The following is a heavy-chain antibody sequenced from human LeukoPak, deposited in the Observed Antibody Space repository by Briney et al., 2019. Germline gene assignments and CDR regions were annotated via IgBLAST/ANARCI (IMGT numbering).Heavy chain of an antibody. Sequence: VASVKVSCKASGGTFSSYAISWVRQAPGQGLEWMGGIIPIFGTANYAQKFQGRVTITVDKSTSTAYMELSSLRSEDTAVYYCARAITMVRGVIHWFDPWGQGTLVTVSS. CDR3: ARAITMVRGVIHWFDP. CDR1: GGTFSSYA. D-gene: IGHD3-10*01. V-gene: IGHV1-69*06. J-gene: IGHJ5*02. CDR2: IIPIFGTA.